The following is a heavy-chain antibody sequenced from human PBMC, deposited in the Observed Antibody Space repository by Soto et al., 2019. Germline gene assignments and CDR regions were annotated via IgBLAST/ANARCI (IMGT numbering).Heavy chain of an antibody. CDR2: IDATGTT. Sequence: QVQLQESGPGLVKPSETLSLTCTVSGASISGFYWSWIRKSAGKGLEWIGRIDATGTTDYNPSLNSRVMMSVDTSKKQFSLKLRSVTAADTAVYYCVRDGTKTLRDWFDPWGQGISVTVSS. CDR1: GASISGFY. V-gene: IGHV4-4*07. J-gene: IGHJ5*02. D-gene: IGHD1-1*01. CDR3: VRDGTKTLRDWFDP.